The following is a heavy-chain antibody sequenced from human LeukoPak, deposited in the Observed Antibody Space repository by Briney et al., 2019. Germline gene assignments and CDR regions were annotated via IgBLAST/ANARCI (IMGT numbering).Heavy chain of an antibody. J-gene: IGHJ4*02. D-gene: IGHD6-13*01. CDR1: GGSITSENW. V-gene: IGHV4-4*02. CDR2: IYYSGST. CDR3: AMRCGIAAASPLGY. Sequence: SETLSLTCGVSGGSITSENWWSWVLQPPGSGLEWIVNIYYSGSTYYNPSLKSRITISVDTSQNQFSLKLSSVTAADTAVYYCAMRCGIAAASPLGYWGQGTLVTVSS.